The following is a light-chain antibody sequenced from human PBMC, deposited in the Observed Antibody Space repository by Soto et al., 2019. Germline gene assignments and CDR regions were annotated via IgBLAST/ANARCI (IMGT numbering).Light chain of an antibody. V-gene: IGKV3-15*01. CDR1: QSINID. CDR3: QQYINWPLT. J-gene: IGKJ4*01. CDR2: DAS. Sequence: IVITQAPATLSVSPGERATLSCRASQSINIDLAWYQQKPDQAPRLLIYDASARATGIPAKFSGSGSGTEFTLTINGLQSEDFAVYYCQQYINWPLTFGGGTKVDIK.